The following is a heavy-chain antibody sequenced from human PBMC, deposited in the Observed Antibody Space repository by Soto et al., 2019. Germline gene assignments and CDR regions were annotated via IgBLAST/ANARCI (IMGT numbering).Heavy chain of an antibody. D-gene: IGHD6-13*01. V-gene: IGHV1-2*02. CDR2: INPNSGGT. CDR3: PSSIAAAGRSHYYCGMDV. CDR1: GYTFTGYY. Sequence: GASVKVSCKASGYTFTGYYMHWVRQAPGQGLEWMGWINPNSGGTNYAQKFQGRVTMTRHTSISTAYMELSRLRSAHTAVYYCPSSIAAAGRSHYYCGMDVWGQGTTVTVSS. J-gene: IGHJ6*02.